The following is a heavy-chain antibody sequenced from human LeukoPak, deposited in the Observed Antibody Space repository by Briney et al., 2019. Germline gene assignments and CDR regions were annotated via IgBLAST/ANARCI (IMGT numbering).Heavy chain of an antibody. Sequence: ASVKVSCKASGYTFTGYYIHWVRQAPGQGLEWMGWINPNSGGINYAQKFQGGVTMTRDTSISTAYMELSRLRSDDTAVYYCARVNIPEGYCSVGSCYSAFDIWGQGTMVTVSS. CDR3: ARVNIPEGYCSVGSCYSAFDI. V-gene: IGHV1-2*02. D-gene: IGHD2-15*01. J-gene: IGHJ3*02. CDR2: INPNSGGI. CDR1: GYTFTGYY.